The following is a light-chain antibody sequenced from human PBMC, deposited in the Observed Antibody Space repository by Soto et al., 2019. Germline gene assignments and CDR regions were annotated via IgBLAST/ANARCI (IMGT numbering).Light chain of an antibody. CDR1: QSISSY. J-gene: IGKJ1*01. V-gene: IGKV1-39*01. CDR2: AAS. CDR3: QQSYSTLWT. Sequence: DIQMTQSPSSLSASVGDRVTITCRASQSISSYLNWYQQKPGKAPKLLIYAASSLQSGVPSRFSGSGSGTDFTLTISSLQPEDFETYYCQQSYSTLWTFGQGTKVEIE.